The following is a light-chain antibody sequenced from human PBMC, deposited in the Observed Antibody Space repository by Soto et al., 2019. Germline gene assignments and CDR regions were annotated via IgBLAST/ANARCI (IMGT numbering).Light chain of an antibody. V-gene: IGLV4-69*01. CDR1: SGHSNYA. Sequence: QPVLTQSPSASASLGASVKLTCTLSSGHSNYAIAWHQQQPEKGLRYLMKLNSDGSHNKGDGIPNRFSGSSSGAARYLSISSLQSEDEADYYCQTWGTGIWVFGGGTKLTVL. CDR3: QTWGTGIWV. J-gene: IGLJ3*02. CDR2: LNSDGSH.